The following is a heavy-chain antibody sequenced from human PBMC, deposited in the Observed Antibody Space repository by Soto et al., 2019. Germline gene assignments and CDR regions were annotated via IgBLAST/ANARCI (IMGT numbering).Heavy chain of an antibody. V-gene: IGHV3-30-3*01. Sequence: QVQLVESGGGVVQPGRSLRLSCAASGFTFSNYAMHWVRQAPGKGLGWVAVVSFDGSNSYYADSVKGRFTISRDNSKNAVVLQMNSLTPEDTAVYFCARPIVPAIQNHPHYHYGLDVWGQGTTVTVSS. J-gene: IGHJ6*02. D-gene: IGHD2-21*01. CDR1: GFTFSNYA. CDR2: VSFDGSNS. CDR3: ARPIVPAIQNHPHYHYGLDV.